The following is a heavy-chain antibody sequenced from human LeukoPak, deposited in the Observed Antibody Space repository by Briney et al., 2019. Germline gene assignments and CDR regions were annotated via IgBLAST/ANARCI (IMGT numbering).Heavy chain of an antibody. CDR2: INWNGGST. CDR1: GFTFDDYG. J-gene: IGHJ3*02. D-gene: IGHD3-22*01. CDR3: ARDYGSSGYSDAFDI. V-gene: IGHV3-20*04. Sequence: PGGSLRLSCAASGFTFDDYGMSWVRQAPGKGLEWVSGINWNGGSTGYADSVKGRFTISRDNAKNSLYLQMNSLRAEDTALYYCARDYGSSGYSDAFDIWGQGTMVTVSS.